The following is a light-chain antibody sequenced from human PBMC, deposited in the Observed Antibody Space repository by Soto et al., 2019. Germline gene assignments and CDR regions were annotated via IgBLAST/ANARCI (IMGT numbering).Light chain of an antibody. CDR3: CSDAGSNNLV. CDR1: SSDIGNYNY. Sequence: QSALTQPPSASGSPGQSVTISCTGTSSDIGNYNYVSWYQHHPGKAPKFMIYEVSKRPSGVPDRFSGSKSDNTASLTVSGLEAEDEAYYCCCSDAGSNNLVFGGGTQLTVL. CDR2: EVS. V-gene: IGLV2-8*01. J-gene: IGLJ3*02.